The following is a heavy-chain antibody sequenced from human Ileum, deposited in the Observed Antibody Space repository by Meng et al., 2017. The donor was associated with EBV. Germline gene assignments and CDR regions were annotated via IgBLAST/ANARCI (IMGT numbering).Heavy chain of an antibody. CDR1: GGSIRKYY. CDR3: ARDEYNISWYKY. V-gene: IGHV4-39*02. D-gene: IGHD6-13*01. CDR2: IDYTGLT. Sequence: QRQESGPCMVKPLEPSSLPCTASGGSIRKYYWAWIRQPPGEGPEWIGTIDYTGLTYYSPSLKSRVTISVDSSETQFFLKLTSVTAADTAVYYCARDEYNISWYKYWGQGTLVTVSS. J-gene: IGHJ4*02.